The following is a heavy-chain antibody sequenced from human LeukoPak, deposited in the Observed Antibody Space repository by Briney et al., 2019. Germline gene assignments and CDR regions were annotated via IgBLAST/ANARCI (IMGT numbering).Heavy chain of an antibody. Sequence: SQTLSLTCAISGDSVSSNSAAWKWTRQSPSRCLECLGRTYYRSQWYNDYAVSVKSRITINPDTSKNQFSLQLNSVTPEDTAVYYCARVPRISHYGMDVWGKGTTVTVSS. V-gene: IGHV6-1*01. CDR2: TYYRSQWYN. CDR3: ARVPRISHYGMDV. J-gene: IGHJ6*04. CDR1: GDSVSSNSAA. D-gene: IGHD1-14*01.